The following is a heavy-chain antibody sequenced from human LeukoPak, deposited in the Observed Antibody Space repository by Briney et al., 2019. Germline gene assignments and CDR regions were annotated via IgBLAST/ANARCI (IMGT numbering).Heavy chain of an antibody. J-gene: IGHJ4*02. Sequence: GGSLRLSCAASGFTFSSYSIHWVRQAPGKGLEWVAAISYDGSNRNYADSVKGRFTISRDNSKNTLYLQVNSLRAEDTAVYYCAREAGLGYCSSTSCYIDYWGQGTLVTVSS. CDR3: AREAGLGYCSSTSCYIDY. CDR2: ISYDGSNR. CDR1: GFTFSSYS. D-gene: IGHD2-2*02. V-gene: IGHV3-30-3*01.